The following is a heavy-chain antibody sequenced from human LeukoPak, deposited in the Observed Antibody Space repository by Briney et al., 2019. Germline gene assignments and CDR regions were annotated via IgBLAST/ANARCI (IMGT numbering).Heavy chain of an antibody. V-gene: IGHV4-39*07. CDR3: ARGRITMIRGVTIRKGPPEDNYYMDV. CDR1: GGSISSSSYY. J-gene: IGHJ6*03. CDR2: IYYSGST. D-gene: IGHD3-10*01. Sequence: PSETLSLTCTVSGGSISSSSYYWGWIRQPPGKGLEWIGSIYYSGSTYYNPSLKSRVTISVDTSKNQFSLKVRSVTAADTAVYFCARGRITMIRGVTIRKGPPEDNYYMDVWGKGTAVTVSS.